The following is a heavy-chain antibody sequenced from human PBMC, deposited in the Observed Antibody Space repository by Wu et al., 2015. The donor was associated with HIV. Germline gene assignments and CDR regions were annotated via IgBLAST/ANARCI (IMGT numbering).Heavy chain of an antibody. CDR1: GGPFSSSG. D-gene: IGHD2-15*01. CDR2: SILIFGTK. CDR3: ASQRVRRHCSGGHCDIYYYGMDA. Sequence: QVQLVQSGAEVRKPGSSVKVSCKASGGPFSSSGITWVRQAPGQGLEWMGGSILIFGTKNYAQNFQGRLTFTTDDSTSTAYMELSSLRSEDTAVYYCASQRVRRHCSGGHCDIYYYGMDAVGPRDHGHRLL. J-gene: IGHJ6*02. V-gene: IGHV1-69*05.